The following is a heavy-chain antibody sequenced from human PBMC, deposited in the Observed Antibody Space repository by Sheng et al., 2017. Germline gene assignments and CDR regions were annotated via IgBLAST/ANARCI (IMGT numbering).Heavy chain of an antibody. Sequence: EVLLIQSATEVRSPGATVNLSCRVSGYTFTDYYIHWLQQAPGKGLEWMGLVAPENGETDYAEKFQGRLTITADTSTDTAYMQLSSLRSEDTAVYFCAIEEDISSNWHLSKFDPWGREPW. CDR3: AIEEDISSNWHLSKFDP. CDR1: GYTFTDYY. V-gene: IGHV1-69-2*01. D-gene: IGHD6-13*01. CDR2: VAPENGET. J-gene: IGHJ5*02.